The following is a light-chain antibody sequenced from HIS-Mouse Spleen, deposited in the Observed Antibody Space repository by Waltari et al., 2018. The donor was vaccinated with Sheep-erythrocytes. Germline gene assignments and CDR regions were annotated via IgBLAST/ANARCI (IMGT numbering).Light chain of an antibody. J-gene: IGLJ1*01. V-gene: IGLV2-11*01. CDR1: SSDVGGYNY. CDR2: DVS. Sequence: QSALTQPRSVSGSPGQSVTISCTGTSSDVGGYNYVSWYQQHPGKAPKLIIYDVSKRPSGVPDRFSDSKSGNTASLTISGLQAEDEADYYCCSYAGSYTFVFGTGTKVTVL. CDR3: CSYAGSYTFV.